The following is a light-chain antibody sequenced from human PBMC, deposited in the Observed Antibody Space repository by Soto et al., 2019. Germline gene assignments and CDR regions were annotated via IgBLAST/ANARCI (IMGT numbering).Light chain of an antibody. CDR1: SSDVGSYNF. CDR3: SSYTTSSNYV. V-gene: IGLV2-14*01. J-gene: IGLJ1*01. Sequence: QSVLTQPPSVSGAPGQRVTISCTGSSSDVGSYNFVSWYQQLPGKAPKLMIYEVSNRPSGVSNRFSGSKSGNTASLTISGLQAEDEADYYCSSYTTSSNYVFGSGTKVTVL. CDR2: EVS.